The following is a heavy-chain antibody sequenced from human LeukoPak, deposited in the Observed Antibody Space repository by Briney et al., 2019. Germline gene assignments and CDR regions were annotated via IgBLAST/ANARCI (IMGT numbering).Heavy chain of an antibody. V-gene: IGHV3-74*01. J-gene: IGHJ6*02. CDR3: VRDRYYNMDV. CDR2: IKSDGIST. CDR1: GFTFRSYW. Sequence: GGSLRLSCVASGFTFRSYWMTWVRQAPGKGLVWVSRIKSDGISTTYADSVKGRFTISRDSAKNTLYLQMSSLRAEDTAVYYCVRDRYYNMDVWGQGTTVTVS.